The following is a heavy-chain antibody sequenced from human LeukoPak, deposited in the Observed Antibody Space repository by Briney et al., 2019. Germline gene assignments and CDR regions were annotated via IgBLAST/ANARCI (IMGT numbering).Heavy chain of an antibody. CDR2: IGASGGTT. D-gene: IGHD6-19*01. Sequence: GGSLRLSCTVYGFTFSKYAMNWVRQGPGKGLEWVSGIGASGGTTYYADSVQGRFTISRDNSKNTLSLQVNSLRADDTGVYFCANDFQAVARTIVNDYWGQGPLVTVSS. J-gene: IGHJ4*02. V-gene: IGHV3-23*01. CDR1: GFTFSKYA. CDR3: ANDFQAVARTIVNDY.